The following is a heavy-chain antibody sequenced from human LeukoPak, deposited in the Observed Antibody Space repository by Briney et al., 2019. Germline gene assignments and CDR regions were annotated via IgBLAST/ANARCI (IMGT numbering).Heavy chain of an antibody. Sequence: GGSLRLSCAASGFTFSTYAMNWVRQAPGKGLEWVSSISSSSSYIYFADSVKGRFTISRDNAKNSLYLQMNSLRAEDTAVYYCARGALGMSGRIVDAFDIWGQGTRVTVSS. D-gene: IGHD1-14*01. CDR3: ARGALGMSGRIVDAFDI. CDR2: ISSSSSYI. V-gene: IGHV3-21*01. CDR1: GFTFSTYA. J-gene: IGHJ3*02.